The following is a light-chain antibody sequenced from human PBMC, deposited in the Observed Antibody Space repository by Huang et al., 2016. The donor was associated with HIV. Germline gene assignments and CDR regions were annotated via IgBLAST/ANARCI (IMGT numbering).Light chain of an antibody. Sequence: EIVLTQSPGSLSLSPGERATLSCRASQSVSRSFLAWYQQKSGQAPRLLIHGASNRATGIPDRFSGSGSGTDFTLTISRLEPEDFAVYYCQQYGSSSWAFGQGTKVEIK. CDR2: GAS. J-gene: IGKJ1*01. CDR3: QQYGSSSWA. CDR1: QSVSRSF. V-gene: IGKV3-20*01.